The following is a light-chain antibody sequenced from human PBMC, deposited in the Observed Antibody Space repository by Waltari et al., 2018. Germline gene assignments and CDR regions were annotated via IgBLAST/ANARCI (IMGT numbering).Light chain of an antibody. J-gene: IGKJ1*01. Sequence: DIQMTQSPSTLAASVGDRFTIACLASQSISSWFAWYRQKPGKAAKLRIYKASSLESGVPSRFSGSGSGTEFTLTISSLQPDDFATYYCQQYNSQWTFGQGTKVEIK. CDR1: QSISSW. CDR3: QQYNSQWT. CDR2: KAS. V-gene: IGKV1-5*03.